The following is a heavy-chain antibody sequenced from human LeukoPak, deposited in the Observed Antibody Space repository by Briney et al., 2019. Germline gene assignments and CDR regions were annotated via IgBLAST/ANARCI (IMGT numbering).Heavy chain of an antibody. V-gene: IGHV3-23*01. D-gene: IGHD3-3*01. CDR2: ISGSGGST. CDR3: AKSGPLPWDYDFWSGLAGTEAFDI. J-gene: IGHJ3*02. CDR1: GFTVSSNY. Sequence: GGSLRLSCAASGFTVSSNYMSWVRQAPGKGLEWVSAISGSGGSTYYADSVKGRFTISRDNSKNTLYLQMNSLRAEDTAVYYCAKSGPLPWDYDFWSGLAGTEAFDIWGQGTMVTVSS.